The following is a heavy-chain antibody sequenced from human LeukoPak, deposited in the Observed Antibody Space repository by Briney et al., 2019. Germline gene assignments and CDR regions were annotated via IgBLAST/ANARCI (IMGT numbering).Heavy chain of an antibody. J-gene: IGHJ4*02. D-gene: IGHD3-3*01. CDR3: ASRSASGYYYFDY. Sequence: GGSLRLSCAASGFTFRNYAMSWVRQAPGKGLEWVSLISDSGGSTYYSDSVKGRFTISRDNSKNTLCLQMNSLRAEDTAVYYCASRSASGYYYFDYWGQGTLVTVSS. CDR1: GFTFRNYA. CDR2: ISDSGGST. V-gene: IGHV3-23*01.